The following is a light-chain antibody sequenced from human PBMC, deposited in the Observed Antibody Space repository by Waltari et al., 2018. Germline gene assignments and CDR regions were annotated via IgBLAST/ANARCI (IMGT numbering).Light chain of an antibody. CDR2: DVS. CDR1: SSDVGGYNS. V-gene: IGLV2-14*03. CDR3: SSYTSSSTVV. Sequence: QSALTQPASVSGSPGQSITISCTGTSSDVGGYNSVSWYQQHPGKAPKLMIYDVSNRPSGVSNRFSGSKSGNTASLTISGLQAEDEADYYCSSYTSSSTVVFGGGTKLTVL. J-gene: IGLJ2*01.